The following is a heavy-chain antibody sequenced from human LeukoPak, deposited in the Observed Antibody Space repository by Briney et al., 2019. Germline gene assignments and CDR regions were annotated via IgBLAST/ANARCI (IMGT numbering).Heavy chain of an antibody. CDR2: SNAGNGNT. CDR1: GYTFTSYA. V-gene: IGHV1-3*02. D-gene: IGHD5-12*01. Sequence: ASVKVSCKASGYTFTSYAMHWVRQAPGQRLEWMGWSNAGNGNTKYSQEFRGRVTITRDTSASTAYMELSSLRSEDMAVYYCARGGDLATGDAFDIWGQGTMVTVSS. CDR3: ARGGDLATGDAFDI. J-gene: IGHJ3*02.